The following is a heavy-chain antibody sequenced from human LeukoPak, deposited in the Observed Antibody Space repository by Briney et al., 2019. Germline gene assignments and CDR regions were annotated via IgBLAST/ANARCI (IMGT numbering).Heavy chain of an antibody. J-gene: IGHJ4*02. D-gene: IGHD5-18*01. Sequence: SETLSLTCTVSGGSISSYYWSWIRQPPGKGLEWIGYIYYSGHTNHNPSLKSRVTISVDTSKNQFSLKLSSVTAADTAIYYCAAVDTVADDSYYIDFWGQGTLVAVSP. V-gene: IGHV4-59*01. CDR1: GGSISSYY. CDR2: IYYSGHT. CDR3: AAVDTVADDSYYIDF.